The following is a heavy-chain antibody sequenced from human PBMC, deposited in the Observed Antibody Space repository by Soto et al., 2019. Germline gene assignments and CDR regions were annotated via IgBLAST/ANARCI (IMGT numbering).Heavy chain of an antibody. CDR3: ARDLNWAFDY. V-gene: IGHV3-48*02. CDR1: GFTFSDYT. J-gene: IGHJ4*02. D-gene: IGHD7-27*01. Sequence: SLRLSCAASGFTFSDYTMNWVRQAPGKGLEWVSYISKSSGTKSYADSVKGRFTISRDNAKSSLFLQMNSLRDQDTALYYCARDLNWAFDYWGQGILVTVSS. CDR2: ISKSSGTK.